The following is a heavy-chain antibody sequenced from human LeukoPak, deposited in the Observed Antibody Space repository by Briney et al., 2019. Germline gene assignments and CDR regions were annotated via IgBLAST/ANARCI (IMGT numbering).Heavy chain of an antibody. CDR3: AREGLGELTLDY. J-gene: IGHJ4*02. Sequence: ASVKVPCKSSGYTFTTYGITWVRQAPGQGLEWMGWISTDNGDTNYAQKLQGRVTMTTDTSTSTAYMELRSLRSDDTAVYYCAREGLGELTLDYWGQGTLVTVSS. CDR2: ISTDNGDT. CDR1: GYTFTTYG. V-gene: IGHV1-18*01. D-gene: IGHD3-16*01.